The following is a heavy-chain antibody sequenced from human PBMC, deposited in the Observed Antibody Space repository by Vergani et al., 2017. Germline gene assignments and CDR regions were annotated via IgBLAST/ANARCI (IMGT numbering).Heavy chain of an antibody. J-gene: IGHJ6*02. V-gene: IGHV4-61*02. CDR1: GGSISSGSYY. CDR3: ARDWGYYDSSGYYYYYYVMDV. D-gene: IGHD3-22*01. Sequence: QVQLQESGPGLVKPSQTLSLTCTVSGGSISSGSYYWSWIRQPAGKGLEWIGRIYTRGSTNYNPSLKSRITISVDTSKNQFSLKLSSVTAADTAVYYCARDWGYYDSSGYYYYYYVMDVRGQGP. CDR2: IYTRGST.